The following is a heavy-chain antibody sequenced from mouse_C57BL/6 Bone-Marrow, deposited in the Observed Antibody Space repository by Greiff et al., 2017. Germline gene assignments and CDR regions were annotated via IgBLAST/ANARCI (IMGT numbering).Heavy chain of an antibody. Sequence: VQLQQPGAELVKPGASVKMSCKASGYTFTSYWITWVKQRPGQGLEWIGDIYPGSGSTNYNEKFKSKATLTVDTSSSTAYMQLSSLTSEDSAVYYCARSGAPSFYYDYDGVAYWGQGTLVTVSA. CDR1: GYTFTSYW. CDR2: IYPGSGST. D-gene: IGHD2-4*01. J-gene: IGHJ3*01. V-gene: IGHV1-55*01. CDR3: ARSGAPSFYYDYDGVAY.